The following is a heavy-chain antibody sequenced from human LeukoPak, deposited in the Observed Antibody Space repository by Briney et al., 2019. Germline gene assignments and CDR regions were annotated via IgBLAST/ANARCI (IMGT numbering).Heavy chain of an antibody. CDR3: AREDPQTTVPEGMDV. V-gene: IGHV4-59*01. Sequence: SETLSLTCTVSGGSISHYYWSWIRQSPGKDLEWIGYIYYSGTTNYNPSLKSRVTISVDTSRNQFSLQLRSVTAADTAVYYCAREDPQTTVPEGMDVWGQGTTVIVSS. J-gene: IGHJ6*02. CDR1: GGSISHYY. CDR2: IYYSGTT. D-gene: IGHD4-17*01.